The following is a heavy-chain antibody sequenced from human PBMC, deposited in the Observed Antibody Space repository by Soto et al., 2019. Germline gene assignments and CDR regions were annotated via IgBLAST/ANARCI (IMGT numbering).Heavy chain of an antibody. CDR1: GFTVSTKY. D-gene: IGHD3-16*01. CDR3: ARDPWAADY. V-gene: IGHV3-66*01. CDR2: IYSGGST. J-gene: IGHJ4*02. Sequence: EVQLVESGGGLVQPGGSLRLSCAASGFTVSTKYMSWVRQAPGKGLEWVSVIYSGGSTFYADSVRGRFTISRDNSKITVSLQMNSLRAEDTAVYYCARDPWAADYWGQGTLVTVSS.